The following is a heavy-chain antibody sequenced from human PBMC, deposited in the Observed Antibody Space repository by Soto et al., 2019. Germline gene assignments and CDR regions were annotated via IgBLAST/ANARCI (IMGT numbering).Heavy chain of an antibody. V-gene: IGHV6-1*01. D-gene: IGHD6-13*01. J-gene: IGHJ6*02. Sequence: SQTLSLTCAISGDSVSSNSAAWNWIRQSPSRGLEWLGRTYYRSKWYNDYAVSVKSRITINPDTSKYQFSLQLNSVTPEDTAVYYCARDRVAAAYYYYYGMDVWGQGTTVTVSS. CDR3: ARDRVAAAYYYYYGMDV. CDR2: TYYRSKWYN. CDR1: GDSVSSNSAA.